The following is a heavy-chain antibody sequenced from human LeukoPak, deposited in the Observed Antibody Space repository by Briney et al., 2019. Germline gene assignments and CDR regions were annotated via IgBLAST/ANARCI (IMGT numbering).Heavy chain of an antibody. Sequence: SVKVSCKASGGTFSSYAISRVRQAPGQGLEWMGGIIPIFGTANYAQKFQGRVTITADESTSTAYMELSSLRSEDTAVYYCATGSLGIRDFDYWGQGTLVTVSS. CDR3: ATGSLGIRDFDY. CDR2: IIPIFGTA. D-gene: IGHD7-27*01. V-gene: IGHV1-69*13. J-gene: IGHJ4*02. CDR1: GGTFSSYA.